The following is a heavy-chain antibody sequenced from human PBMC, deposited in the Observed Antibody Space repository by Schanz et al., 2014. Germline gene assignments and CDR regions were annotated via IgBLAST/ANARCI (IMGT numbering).Heavy chain of an antibody. V-gene: IGHV3-30*14. CDR2: VPFDGSQK. J-gene: IGHJ2*01. CDR3: GRAGTGMAGWYFEL. D-gene: IGHD5-18*01. CDR1: TFTFDHYA. Sequence: VQLLESGGGLVQPGGSLRLSCSASTFTFDHYAMTWVRQAPGKGLEWVAFVPFDGSQKFYADSVKGRFTISRDNSKNTLFLQMSSLRVDDMAVYYCGRAGTGMAGWYFELWGHGTLVTVSS.